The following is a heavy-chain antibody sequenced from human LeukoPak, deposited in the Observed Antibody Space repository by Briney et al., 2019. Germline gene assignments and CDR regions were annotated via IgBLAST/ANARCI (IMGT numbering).Heavy chain of an antibody. J-gene: IGHJ5*02. CDR2: IRYDGSNK. D-gene: IGHD4/OR15-4a*01. V-gene: IGHV3-30*02. Sequence: GGSLRLSCAASGFTFSSYGMHWVRQAPGKGLEWVAFIRYDGSNKYYADSVKGRFIISRDNSKNTLYLQMNSLSAEDTAVYYCSRGGAASFDLWGQGTLVTVSS. CDR1: GFTFSSYG. CDR3: SRGGAASFDL.